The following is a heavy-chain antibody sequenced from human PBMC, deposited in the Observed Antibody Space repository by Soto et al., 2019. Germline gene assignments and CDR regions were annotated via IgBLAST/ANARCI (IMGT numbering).Heavy chain of an antibody. Sequence: EVRLVESGGGLVKPGGSLRLSCAASGFTFNKYSMNWVRQAPGKGLEWVSSITSKTGDQYYADSVKGRFIISRDTTNNSLSMQVTSLRDEDTAVYYCARDLMPNDRGLGDLAYWGQGALVTVSS. CDR2: ITSKTGDQ. CDR3: ARDLMPNDRGLGDLAY. CDR1: GFTFNKYS. J-gene: IGHJ4*02. V-gene: IGHV3-21*02. D-gene: IGHD3-22*01.